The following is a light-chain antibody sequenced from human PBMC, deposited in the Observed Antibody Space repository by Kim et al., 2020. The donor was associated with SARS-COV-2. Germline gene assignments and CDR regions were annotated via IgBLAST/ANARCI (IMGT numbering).Light chain of an antibody. CDR2: GAS. J-gene: IGKJ4*01. V-gene: IGKV3-20*01. CDR1: QSVSSY. Sequence: ELVLTQFPGTLSLSPGERATLSCRASQSVSSYLAWYQQKPGQAPRLLIYGASSRATGITDRFSGSGSGTDFTLTISRLEPEDFAVYYCQQYGRSPFLTFGGGTKVDI. CDR3: QQYGRSPFLT.